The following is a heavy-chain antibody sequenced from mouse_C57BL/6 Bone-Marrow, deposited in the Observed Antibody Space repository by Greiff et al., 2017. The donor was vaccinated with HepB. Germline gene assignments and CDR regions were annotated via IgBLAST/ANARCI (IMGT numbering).Heavy chain of an antibody. V-gene: IGHV1-81*01. CDR3: ARDGYYGAMDY. D-gene: IGHD2-3*01. CDR1: GYTFTSYG. J-gene: IGHJ4*01. CDR2: IYPRSGNT. Sequence: VQLQESGAELARPGASVKLSCKASGYTFTSYGISWVKQRTGQGLEWIGEIYPRSGNTYYNEKFKGKATLTADKSSSTAYMELRSLTSEDSAVYFCARDGYYGAMDYWGQGTSVTVSS.